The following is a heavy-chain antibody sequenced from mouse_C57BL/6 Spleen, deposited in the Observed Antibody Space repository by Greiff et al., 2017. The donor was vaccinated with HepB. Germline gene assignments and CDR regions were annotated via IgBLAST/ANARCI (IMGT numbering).Heavy chain of an antibody. CDR1: GYTFTSYW. D-gene: IGHD1-1*01. CDR3: ARSSLGYGSSYDFDY. CDR2: IDPSDSYT. V-gene: IGHV1-59*01. Sequence: HLQHPVSYLVRPGTSVKLSCKASGYTFTSYWMHWVKQRPGQGLEWIGVIDPSDSYTNYNQKFKGKATLTVDTSSSTAYMQLSSLTSEDSAVYYCARSSLGYGSSYDFDYWGQGTTLTVSS. J-gene: IGHJ2*01.